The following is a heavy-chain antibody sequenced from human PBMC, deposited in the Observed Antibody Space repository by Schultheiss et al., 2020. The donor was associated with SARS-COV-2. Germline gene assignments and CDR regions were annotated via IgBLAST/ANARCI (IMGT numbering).Heavy chain of an antibody. CDR1: GFTFSSYA. CDR2: IWYDGSNK. Sequence: GGSLRLSCAASGFTFSSYAMSWVRQAPGKGLEWVAVIWYDGSNKYYADSVKGRFTISRDNSKNTLYLQMNSLRAEDTAVYYCARESSYYDFWSAPPHAFDIWGQGTMVTVSS. D-gene: IGHD3-3*01. CDR3: ARESSYYDFWSAPPHAFDI. J-gene: IGHJ3*02. V-gene: IGHV3-33*08.